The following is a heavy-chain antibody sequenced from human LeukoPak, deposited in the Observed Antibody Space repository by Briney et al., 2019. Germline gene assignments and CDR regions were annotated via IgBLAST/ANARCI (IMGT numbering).Heavy chain of an antibody. J-gene: IGHJ6*03. D-gene: IGHD3-3*01. CDR2: ISAYNGNT. V-gene: IGHV1-18*01. CDR1: GYTFTSYG. Sequence: ASVKVSCKASGYTFTSYGMNWVRQAPGQGLEWMGWISAYNGNTNYAQKLQGRVTMTTDTSTRTAYMELRSLRSDDTAVYYCARDNQALLGVVTISFYYYYMDVWGKGTTVTVSS. CDR3: ARDNQALLGVVTISFYYYYMDV.